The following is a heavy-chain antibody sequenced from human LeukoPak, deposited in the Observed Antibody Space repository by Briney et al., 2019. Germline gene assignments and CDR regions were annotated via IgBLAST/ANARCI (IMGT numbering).Heavy chain of an antibody. CDR3: ARYYYGSGTSFDP. CDR1: GFTFSDSW. Sequence: GGSLRLSCTASGFTFSDSWMSWLRQAPGKGLEYVANIKKDGSEKHYVDSVKGRFTISRDNAKNSLYLQMNSLRVEDTAVFYCARYYYGSGTSFDPWGQGTLVTVSS. CDR2: IKKDGSEK. J-gene: IGHJ5*02. V-gene: IGHV3-7*01. D-gene: IGHD3-10*01.